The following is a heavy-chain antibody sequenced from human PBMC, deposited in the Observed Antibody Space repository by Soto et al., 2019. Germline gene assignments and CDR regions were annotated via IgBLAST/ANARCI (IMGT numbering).Heavy chain of an antibody. CDR3: ARVVCGPTSCTTFDF. V-gene: IGHV4-31*11. CDR2: ISYSGNT. CDR1: GASITSGDYS. J-gene: IGHJ4*02. D-gene: IGHD2-2*01. Sequence: TLSLTCAVSGASITSGDYSWSWIHQHPGKGLEWIGNISYSGNTHYIASLKSRATISVDTSKNQFSLNLTSVTAADTAIYYCARVVCGPTSCTTFDFWGQGTLVTVSS.